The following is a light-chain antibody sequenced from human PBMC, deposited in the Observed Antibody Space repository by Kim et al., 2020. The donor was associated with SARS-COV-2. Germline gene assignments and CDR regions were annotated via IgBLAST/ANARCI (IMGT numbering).Light chain of an antibody. V-gene: IGLV1-44*01. CDR1: SSKIGSHT. CDR2: TDN. J-gene: IGLJ3*02. Sequence: PGQRVTFSGSGSSSKIGSHTVSWYQQLPGTAPKLLIYTDNLRPSGVPDRFAGSKFGTSASLAISGLQSEDEADYYCAAWDDSLLWVFGGGTQLTVL. CDR3: AAWDDSLLWV.